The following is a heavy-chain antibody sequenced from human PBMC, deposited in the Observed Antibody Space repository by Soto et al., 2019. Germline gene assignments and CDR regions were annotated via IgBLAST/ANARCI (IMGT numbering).Heavy chain of an antibody. CDR1: GGSFSGYY. Sequence: QVQLQQWGAGLLKPSETLSLTCAVYGGSFSGYYWSWIRQPPGKGLEWIGEINHSGSTNYNPSLKSRVTISVDTSKNQFALKLSSVTAADTAVYYCARVRTHLWAGFFDLWGRGTLVTVSS. D-gene: IGHD6-19*01. J-gene: IGHJ2*01. CDR2: INHSGST. V-gene: IGHV4-34*01. CDR3: ARVRTHLWAGFFDL.